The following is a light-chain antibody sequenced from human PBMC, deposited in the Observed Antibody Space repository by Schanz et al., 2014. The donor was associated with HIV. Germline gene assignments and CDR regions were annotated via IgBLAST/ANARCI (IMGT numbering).Light chain of an antibody. Sequence: QSALTQPRSVSGSPGQSITISCTGTSSDIGAFNFVSWYQHHPGKAPKVIIYDVGKRPSGVPDRFSGSKSGNAASLTISGLQAEDEADYYCSSYEGIHNWVFGGGTKVTVL. J-gene: IGLJ2*01. V-gene: IGLV2-11*01. CDR1: SSDIGAFNF. CDR3: SSYEGIHNWV. CDR2: DVG.